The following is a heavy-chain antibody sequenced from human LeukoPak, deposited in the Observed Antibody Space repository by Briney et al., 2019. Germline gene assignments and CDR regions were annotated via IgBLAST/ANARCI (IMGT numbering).Heavy chain of an antibody. CDR2: INHGGST. CDR1: GGSFSGYY. J-gene: IGHJ5*02. V-gene: IGHV4-34*01. D-gene: IGHD4-17*01. CDR3: ARGPLYRPVTGWFDP. Sequence: SETLSLTCAVYGGSFSGYYWSWIRQPPGKGLEWIGEINHGGSTNYNPSLKSRVTISVDTSKDQFSLKLSSVTAADTAVYYCARGPLYRPVTGWFDPWGQGTLVTVSS.